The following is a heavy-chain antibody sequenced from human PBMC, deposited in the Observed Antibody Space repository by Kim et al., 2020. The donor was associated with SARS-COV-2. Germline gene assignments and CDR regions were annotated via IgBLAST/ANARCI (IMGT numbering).Heavy chain of an antibody. Sequence: SETLSLTCTVSGGSISSYYWSWIRQPPGKGLEWIGYIYYIGSTNYNPSLKSRVTISVDTSKNQFSLKLSSVTAADTAVYYCARENRDYYGSGKLDAFDICGQGTMVTVSS. V-gene: IGHV4-59*01. D-gene: IGHD3-10*01. CDR3: ARENRDYYGSGKLDAFDI. CDR1: GGSISSYY. J-gene: IGHJ3*02. CDR2: IYYIGST.